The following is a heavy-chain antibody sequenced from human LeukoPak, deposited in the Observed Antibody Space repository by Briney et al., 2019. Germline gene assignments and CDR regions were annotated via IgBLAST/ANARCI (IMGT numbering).Heavy chain of an antibody. J-gene: IGHJ4*02. Sequence: SQTLSLTCTVSGGSISSGGYYWSWIRQHPGKGLEWIGYIYYSGSTYYNPSLKSRVTISVDTSKNQFSLKLSSVTAADTAVYYCAREPRGAATGYYFDYWGQGTLVTVSS. D-gene: IGHD1-14*01. CDR1: GGSISSGGYY. V-gene: IGHV4-31*03. CDR3: AREPRGAATGYYFDY. CDR2: IYYSGST.